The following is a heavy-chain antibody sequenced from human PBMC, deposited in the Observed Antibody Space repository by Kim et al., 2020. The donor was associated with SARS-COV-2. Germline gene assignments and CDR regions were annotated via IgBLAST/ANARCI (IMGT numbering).Heavy chain of an antibody. Sequence: SETLSLTCTVSGGSISSSSYYWGWIRQPPGKGLEWIGSIYYSGSTYYNPSLKSRVTISVDTSKNQFSLKLSSVTAADTAVYYCASLPRGIQLWYEPNDYWGQGTLVTVSS. CDR2: IYYSGST. CDR1: GGSISSSSYY. J-gene: IGHJ4*02. CDR3: ASLPRGIQLWYEPNDY. V-gene: IGHV4-39*01. D-gene: IGHD5-18*01.